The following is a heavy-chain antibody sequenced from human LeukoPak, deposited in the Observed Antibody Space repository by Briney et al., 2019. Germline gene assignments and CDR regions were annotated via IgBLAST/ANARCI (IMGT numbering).Heavy chain of an antibody. CDR1: GGXISSYY. D-gene: IGHD3-22*01. CDR3: ARDRYYYDSSGYYYLFDY. V-gene: IGHV4-59*12. Sequence: PSETLSLTCTVSGGXISSYYCSWIRQPPGKGLEWIGYIYYSGSTNYNPSLKSRVTISVDTSKNQFSLKMSSVTAADTAVYYCARDRYYYDSSGYYYLFDYWGQGTLVTVSS. J-gene: IGHJ4*02. CDR2: IYYSGST.